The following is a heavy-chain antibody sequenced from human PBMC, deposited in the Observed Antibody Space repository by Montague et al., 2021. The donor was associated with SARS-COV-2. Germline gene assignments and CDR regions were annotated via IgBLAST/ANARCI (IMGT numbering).Heavy chain of an antibody. CDR1: GFIFSSYE. CDR3: ARDRDWDDWCGMDV. D-gene: IGHD2-21*01. CDR2: ISSSGGGSTK. J-gene: IGHJ6*02. Sequence: SLRLSCAASGFIFSSYEMNWVRRAPGKGLEWIAYISSSGGGSTKHDTXXGRGRVTISRDNAKNSLHLQMNRLRVEDTAIYYCARDRDWDDWCGMDVWGQGTTVTVSS. V-gene: IGHV3-48*03.